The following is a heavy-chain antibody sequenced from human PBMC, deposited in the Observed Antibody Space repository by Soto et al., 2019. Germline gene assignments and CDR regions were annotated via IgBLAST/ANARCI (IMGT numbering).Heavy chain of an antibody. CDR2: IWYDGSNK. Sequence: GGSLRLSCAASGFTFSSYGMHWVRQAPGKGLEWVAVIWYDGSNKYYADSVKGRFTISRDNSKNTLYLQMNNLRVEDTAVYYCAKVPRNYDILTGYSDTYYFDYWGQGTLVTVSS. CDR1: GFTFSSYG. V-gene: IGHV3-33*06. CDR3: AKVPRNYDILTGYSDTYYFDY. J-gene: IGHJ4*02. D-gene: IGHD3-9*01.